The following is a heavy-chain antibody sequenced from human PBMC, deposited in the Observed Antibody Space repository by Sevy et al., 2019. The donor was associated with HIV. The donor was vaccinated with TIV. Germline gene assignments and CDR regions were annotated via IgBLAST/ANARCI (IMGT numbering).Heavy chain of an antibody. D-gene: IGHD6-19*01. CDR3: TREIVVTGRAQGGMDV. CDR1: GFTFDDHS. J-gene: IGHJ6*02. Sequence: QLGGSLRLSCAASGFTFDDHSMHWVRQVPGKGLELVSGISRDSSVVGYADSVKGRFTISRDNAKNSLYLQMNSLRPEDTALYYCTREIVVTGRAQGGMDVWGQWTTVTVSS. CDR2: ISRDSSVV. V-gene: IGHV3-9*01.